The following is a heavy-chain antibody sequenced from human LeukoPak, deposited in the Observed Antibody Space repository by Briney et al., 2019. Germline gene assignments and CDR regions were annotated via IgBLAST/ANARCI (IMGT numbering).Heavy chain of an antibody. Sequence: GGSPRLSCVASGFTFSSYSMNWVRQAPGKEPEWVSSVSGSNNYIYYADSVRGRFTISRDNARNSLYLQMNSLRSEDTAVYYCARTTTVTTYYYYMDVWGKGTTVTVSS. J-gene: IGHJ6*03. CDR2: VSGSNNYI. V-gene: IGHV3-21*04. CDR3: ARTTTVTTYYYYMDV. CDR1: GFTFSSYS. D-gene: IGHD4-11*01.